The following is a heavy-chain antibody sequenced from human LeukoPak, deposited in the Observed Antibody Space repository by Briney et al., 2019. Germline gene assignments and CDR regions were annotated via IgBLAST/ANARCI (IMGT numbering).Heavy chain of an antibody. CDR3: AKPSGSGVDY. D-gene: IGHD1-26*01. J-gene: IGHJ4*01. Sequence: GGSLRLSCAASGFTFSSYSMNWVRQAPGKGLEWVAFIRYDGSHEYYADSVKGRFTISRDNSKNTLYLQMNSVRSEDTALYYCAKPSGSGVDYWGQGTRVTVSS. V-gene: IGHV3-30*02. CDR2: IRYDGSHE. CDR1: GFTFSSYS.